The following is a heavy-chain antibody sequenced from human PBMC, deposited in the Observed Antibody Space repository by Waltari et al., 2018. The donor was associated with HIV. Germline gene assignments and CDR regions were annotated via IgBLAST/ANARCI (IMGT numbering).Heavy chain of an antibody. V-gene: IGHV4-39*01. CDR3: GRSLRGGAYDF. Sequence: QVHLQESGPGLVKPSETLSLTCTVSGDSISGRSYYWGWVRQPPGAGLEWIASIFYSGSTSYNPSLRSRLILSVDTSKNQLTLKLASVTAADTAVYYCGRSLRGGAYDFWGQGILVTVSS. J-gene: IGHJ4*02. D-gene: IGHD3-16*01. CDR1: GDSISGRSYY. CDR2: IFYSGST.